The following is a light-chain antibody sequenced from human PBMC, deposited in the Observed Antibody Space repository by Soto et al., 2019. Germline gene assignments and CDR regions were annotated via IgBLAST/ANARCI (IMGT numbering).Light chain of an antibody. V-gene: IGKV3-20*01. CDR1: QSVSSNF. CDR2: GAS. CDR3: HQYGSSPAT. Sequence: EIVLTQSPGTLSLSPGERAALSCRASQSVSSNFLAWSQQKPGQAPRLLIYGASNRATGIPDRFSGSGSETDFTLTISRLEPDDFAVYYCHQYGSSPATFGSGTKVDIK. J-gene: IGKJ4*02.